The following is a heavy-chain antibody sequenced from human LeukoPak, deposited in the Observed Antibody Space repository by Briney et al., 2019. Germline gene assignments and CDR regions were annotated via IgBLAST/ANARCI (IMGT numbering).Heavy chain of an antibody. J-gene: IGHJ5*02. V-gene: IGHV4-61*02. D-gene: IGHD6-25*01. Sequence: SQTLSLTCTVSGGSISNGSYYWSWIRQPAGKGLEWIGRIYTSGSTNYNPSLKSRVTISVDTSKNQFSLKLSSVTAADTAVYYCAREGNPGGFDPWGQGTLVTVSS. CDR3: AREGNPGGFDP. CDR2: IYTSGST. CDR1: GGSISNGSYY.